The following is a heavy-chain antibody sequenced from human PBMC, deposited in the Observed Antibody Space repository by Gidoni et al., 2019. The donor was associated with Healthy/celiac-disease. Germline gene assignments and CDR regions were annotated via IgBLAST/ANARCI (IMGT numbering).Heavy chain of an antibody. CDR3: ARGLTSGYYSPFDY. Sequence: EVQLVESGGGWVQPGGSLRRSCAASGCTISSYSMTWVRQAPGKGLEWVSYISSSSSTNYYADSVKGRFTISRDNAKNSLYLQMNSLRAEDTAVYYCARGLTSGYYSPFDYWGQGTLVTVSS. J-gene: IGHJ4*02. V-gene: IGHV3-48*01. CDR2: ISSSSSTN. D-gene: IGHD3-22*01. CDR1: GCTISSYS.